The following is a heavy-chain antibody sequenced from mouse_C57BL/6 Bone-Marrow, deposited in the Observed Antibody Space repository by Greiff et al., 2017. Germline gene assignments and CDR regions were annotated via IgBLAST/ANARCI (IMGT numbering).Heavy chain of an antibody. Sequence: QVQLQQSGAELVKPGASVKLSCKASGYIFTEYSIHWVKQRSGQGLEWIGWFYPGSGSIKYNERFKDKATLTADKSSNTVYMELSRLTSEDSAVYFCARNEGYSDYEGYFDYWGQGTTLTVSS. V-gene: IGHV1-62-2*01. J-gene: IGHJ2*01. CDR3: ARNEGYSDYEGYFDY. CDR1: GYIFTEYS. CDR2: FYPGSGSI. D-gene: IGHD2-4*01.